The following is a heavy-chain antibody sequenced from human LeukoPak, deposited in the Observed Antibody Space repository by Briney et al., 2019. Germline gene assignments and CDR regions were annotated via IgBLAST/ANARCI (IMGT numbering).Heavy chain of an antibody. CDR3: AIRRLYTDYFGY. CDR1: GFTFSSWL. D-gene: IGHD2-8*01. V-gene: IGHV3-7*03. Sequence: GGSLRLSCAASGFTFSSWLMKWVRQAPGKGLEGVANIKQDRSQNYYVASLKDRCTIFRDNAKTSLYLQMNSLRAEHTAVYYCAIRRLYTDYFGYWGEGTLVTASS. CDR2: IKQDRSQN. J-gene: IGHJ4*02.